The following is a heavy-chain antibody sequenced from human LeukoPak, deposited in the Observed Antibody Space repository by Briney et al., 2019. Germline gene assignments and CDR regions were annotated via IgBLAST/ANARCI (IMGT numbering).Heavy chain of an antibody. CDR2: INHSGST. V-gene: IGHV4-34*01. Sequence: PSETLSLTCAVYGGSFSGYYWSWIRQPPGKGLEWIGEINHSGSTNYNPSLKSRVTISVDMSKNQFSLKLSSVTAADTAVYYCARGRASWDIVVVPAGWSWFDPWGQGTLVTVSS. J-gene: IGHJ5*02. D-gene: IGHD2-2*01. CDR3: ARGRASWDIVVVPAGWSWFDP. CDR1: GGSFSGYY.